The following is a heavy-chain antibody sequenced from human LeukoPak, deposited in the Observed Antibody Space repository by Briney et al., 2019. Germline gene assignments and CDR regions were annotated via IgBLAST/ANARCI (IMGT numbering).Heavy chain of an antibody. V-gene: IGHV3-23*01. J-gene: IGHJ4*02. D-gene: IGHD5-18*01. Sequence: GGSLRLSCAASGYTFSSYAMSWVRRAPGKGLEWVSAISGSGGSTYYEDSVKGRFTISRDNSKNTLYLQMNSLRAEDTAVYYCAKDYTGYSYGTIDYWGQGTLVTVSS. CDR2: ISGSGGST. CDR1: GYTFSSYA. CDR3: AKDYTGYSYGTIDY.